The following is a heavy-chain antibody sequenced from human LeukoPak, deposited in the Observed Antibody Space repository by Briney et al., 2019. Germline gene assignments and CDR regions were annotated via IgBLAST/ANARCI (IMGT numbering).Heavy chain of an antibody. CDR1: GFTFSSYS. J-gene: IGHJ4*02. CDR2: ISSSSSYI. D-gene: IGHD3-22*01. V-gene: IGHV3-21*04. Sequence: PGGSLRLSCAASGFTFSSYSMNWVRQAPGKGLEWVSSISSSSSYIYYADSVKGRFTISRDNAKNSLYLQMNSLRAGDTAVYYCAREGSYYYDSSGYYFDYWGQGTLVTVSS. CDR3: AREGSYYYDSSGYYFDY.